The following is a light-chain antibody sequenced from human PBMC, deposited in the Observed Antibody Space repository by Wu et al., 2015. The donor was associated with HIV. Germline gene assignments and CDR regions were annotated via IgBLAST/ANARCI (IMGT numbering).Light chain of an antibody. CDR2: DAS. V-gene: IGKV3-20*01. Sequence: EIVLTQSPATLSLSPGERAILFCRASQSVSSYLAWYQQKLGQAPRLLIYDASNRATGIPARFSGSGSGTDFTLTISRLEPEDFAVYYCQQYGSSPRTFG. CDR1: QSVSSY. J-gene: IGKJ1*01. CDR3: QQYGSSPRT.